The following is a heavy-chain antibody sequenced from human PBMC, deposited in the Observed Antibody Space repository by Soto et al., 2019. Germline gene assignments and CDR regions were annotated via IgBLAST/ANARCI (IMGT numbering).Heavy chain of an antibody. CDR3: VKEDVWIQLWFFDY. V-gene: IGHV3-64D*06. CDR2: ISSNGGST. D-gene: IGHD5-18*01. J-gene: IGHJ4*02. CDR1: GFTFSSYA. Sequence: PGGSLRLSCSSSGFTFSSYAMHLVRQAPGKGLEYVSAISSNGGSTYYADSVKGRFTISRDNSKNTLYLQMSSLRAEDTAVYYCVKEDVWIQLWFFDYWGQGTLVTVSS.